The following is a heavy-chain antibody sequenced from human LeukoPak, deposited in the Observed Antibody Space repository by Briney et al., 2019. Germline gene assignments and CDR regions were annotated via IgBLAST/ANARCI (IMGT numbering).Heavy chain of an antibody. CDR3: AKAKYYDSSSGPDY. D-gene: IGHD3-22*01. CDR2: IYHSGST. CDR1: GGSISSGGYY. V-gene: IGHV4-30-2*01. Sequence: SETLSLTCTVSGGSISSGGYYWSWIRQPPGKGLEWIGYIYHSGSTYYNPSLKSRVTISVDRSKNQFSLKLSSVTAADTAVYYCAKAKYYDSSSGPDYWGQGTLVTVSS. J-gene: IGHJ4*02.